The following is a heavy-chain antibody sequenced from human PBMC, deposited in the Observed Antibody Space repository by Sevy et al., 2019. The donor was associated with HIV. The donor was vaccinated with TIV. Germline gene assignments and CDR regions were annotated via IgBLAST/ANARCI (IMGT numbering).Heavy chain of an antibody. Sequence: GGSLRLSCAASGFTFDDYTMHWVRQAPGKGLEWVSLISWDGGSTYYADSVKGRFTISRDNSKNSLYLQMNSLRTEDTALYYCAKDHSSSWYYFDYWGQATLVTVSS. CDR2: ISWDGGST. V-gene: IGHV3-43*01. CDR1: GFTFDDYT. D-gene: IGHD6-13*01. CDR3: AKDHSSSWYYFDY. J-gene: IGHJ4*02.